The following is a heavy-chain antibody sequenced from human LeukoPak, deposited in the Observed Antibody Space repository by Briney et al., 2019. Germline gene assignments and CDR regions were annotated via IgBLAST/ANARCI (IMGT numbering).Heavy chain of an antibody. CDR2: IYYTGST. Sequence: PSETLSLTCSVSGGSITSYYWSWIRQPPGKGLECIGYIYYTGSTNYNPFLKSRVTISVDTSRNQFSLKLSSVTAADTAVYYCARLSDSDSNGYYWGFEYWGQGTLVTVSS. D-gene: IGHD3-22*01. V-gene: IGHV4-59*08. CDR3: ARLSDSDSNGYYWGFEY. CDR1: GGSITSYY. J-gene: IGHJ4*02.